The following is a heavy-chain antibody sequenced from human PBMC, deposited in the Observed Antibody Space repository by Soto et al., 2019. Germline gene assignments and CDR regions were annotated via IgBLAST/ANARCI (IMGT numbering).Heavy chain of an antibody. CDR2: INHSGST. CDR1: GGSFSGYY. J-gene: IGHJ6*02. D-gene: IGHD1-26*01. Sequence: SETLSLTCAVYGGSFSGYYWSWIRQPPGKGLEWIGEINHSGSTNYNPSIKSRVTISVDTSKNQFSLKLSSVTAADTAVYYCAREKVGAPEAGMDVWGQGTTVT. V-gene: IGHV4-34*01. CDR3: AREKVGAPEAGMDV.